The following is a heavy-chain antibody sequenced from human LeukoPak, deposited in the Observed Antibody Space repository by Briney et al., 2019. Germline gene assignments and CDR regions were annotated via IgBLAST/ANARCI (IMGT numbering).Heavy chain of an antibody. CDR3: ARGLGGSTSYYFDY. Sequence: SETLSLTCTVSGGSISSYYWSWIRQPPGKGLEWIGYIYYSGSTNYNPSLKSRVTISVDTSKNQFSLKLSSVTAADTAVYYCARGLGGSTSYYFDYWGQGTLVTVSS. CDR2: IYYSGST. CDR1: GGSISSYY. V-gene: IGHV4-59*12. D-gene: IGHD2-2*01. J-gene: IGHJ4*02.